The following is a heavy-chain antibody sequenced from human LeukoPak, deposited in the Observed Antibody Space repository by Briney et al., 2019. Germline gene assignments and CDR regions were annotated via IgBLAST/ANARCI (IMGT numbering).Heavy chain of an antibody. CDR2: IFHSGNT. CDR1: GYSISSGYY. J-gene: IGHJ4*02. CDR3: ARETRDGD. V-gene: IGHV4-38-2*02. D-gene: IGHD3-10*01. Sequence: SETLSLTCAVSGYSISSGYYWGWTRQPPGKGLEWIGSIFHSGNTYYNPSLESRVTISVDTSRNQFSLKLTSVIAADTAVYYCARETRDGDWGQGILVTVSS.